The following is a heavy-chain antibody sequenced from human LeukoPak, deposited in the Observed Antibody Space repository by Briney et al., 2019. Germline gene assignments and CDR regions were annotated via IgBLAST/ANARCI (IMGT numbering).Heavy chain of an antibody. D-gene: IGHD3-10*01. CDR2: INHSGST. CDR3: ARGKNYYGWKLSYGMDV. J-gene: IGHJ6*02. CDR1: GGSFSGYY. Sequence: SETLSLTCAVYGGSFSGYYWSWIRQPPAKGLEWIGEINHSGSTNYNPSLKSRVTISVDTSKNQFSLKLSSVTAADTAVYYCARGKNYYGWKLSYGMDVWGQGTTVTVSS. V-gene: IGHV4-34*01.